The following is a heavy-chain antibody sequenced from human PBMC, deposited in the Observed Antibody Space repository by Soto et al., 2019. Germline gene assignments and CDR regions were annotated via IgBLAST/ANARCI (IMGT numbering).Heavy chain of an antibody. CDR2: LHHDGTT. V-gene: IGHV4-4*02. Sequence: QVQLQESGPGLVKPSETLSLTCAVSGGPITTTTWWAWVRLPPGKGLEWIGELHHDGTTNYNPSHERRITLSLDKSNHPCSLNRTSVTAADTAIYYCATRTIYHTWGVWGRGTTVTVSS. J-gene: IGHJ6*02. D-gene: IGHD3-16*01. CDR1: GGPITTTTW. CDR3: ATRTIYHTWGV.